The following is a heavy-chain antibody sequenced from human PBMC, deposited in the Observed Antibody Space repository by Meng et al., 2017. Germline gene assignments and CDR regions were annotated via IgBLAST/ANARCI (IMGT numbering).Heavy chain of an antibody. Sequence: GESLKISCAASGFTFSSYAMSWVRQAPGKGLEWVSAISGSGGSTYYADSVKGRFTISRDNSKNTLYLQMNSLRAEDTAVYYCAKGAYSSSWYYFAYWGQGKLVHGAS. CDR1: GFTFSSYA. CDR3: AKGAYSSSWYYFAY. D-gene: IGHD6-13*01. CDR2: ISGSGGST. V-gene: IGHV3-23*01. J-gene: IGHJ4*03.